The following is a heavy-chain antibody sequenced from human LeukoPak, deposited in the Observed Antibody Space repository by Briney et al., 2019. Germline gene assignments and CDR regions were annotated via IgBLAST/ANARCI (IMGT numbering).Heavy chain of an antibody. Sequence: GGSLRLSCAASGFTFSTYAMSWVRQAPGKGLEWVSTISGSGDNTYYADSVKGRFTISRDNSRNTLYLQMNSLRAEDTAVYYCAKRHSASTRNYFDYWDQGTLVTVSS. CDR3: AKRHSASTRNYFDY. V-gene: IGHV3-23*01. CDR2: ISGSGDNT. D-gene: IGHD1-26*01. CDR1: GFTFSTYA. J-gene: IGHJ4*02.